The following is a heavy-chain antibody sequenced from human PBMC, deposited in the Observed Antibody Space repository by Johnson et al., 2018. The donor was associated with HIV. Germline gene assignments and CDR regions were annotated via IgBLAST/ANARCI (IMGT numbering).Heavy chain of an antibody. CDR3: AKDRDYYGSGLI. CDR2: ISYDGSNK. Sequence: QVLLVESGGGVVQPGRSLRLSCAASGFTFSSYAMHWVRQAPGKGLEWVAAISYDGSNKYYADSVKGRFTISRDNSKNTLYLQMNSLRAEDTAVYYCAKDRDYYGSGLIWGQGTMVTVS. V-gene: IGHV3-30*04. J-gene: IGHJ3*02. D-gene: IGHD3-10*01. CDR1: GFTFSSYA.